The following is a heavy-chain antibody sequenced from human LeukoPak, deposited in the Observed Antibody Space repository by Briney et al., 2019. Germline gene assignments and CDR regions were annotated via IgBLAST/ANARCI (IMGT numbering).Heavy chain of an antibody. Sequence: ASVKVSCKASGYTFTGYYMHWVRQAPGQGLEWMGWINPNSGGTNYAQKFQGRVTMTRDTSISTAYMELSRLRSDDTAVYYCARGDRYYDFWSGYTTLSVXYWGXXXLXXVSS. J-gene: IGHJ4*01. CDR3: ARGDRYYDFWSGYTTLSVXY. CDR1: GYTFTGYY. CDR2: INPNSGGT. D-gene: IGHD3-3*01. V-gene: IGHV1-2*02.